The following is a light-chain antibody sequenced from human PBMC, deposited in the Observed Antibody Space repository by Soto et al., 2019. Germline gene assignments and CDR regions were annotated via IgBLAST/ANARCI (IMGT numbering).Light chain of an antibody. J-gene: IGKJ1*01. V-gene: IGKV3-20*01. CDR2: GAS. CDR3: QQYGDSPT. CDR1: QSVGSSY. Sequence: EIVLTQSPGTLSLSPGERATLSCRASQSVGSSYLAWYQQKPGQASRLLIYGASSRATAIPDRFSGSGSGTDFTLTISRLEPEDFAVYYCQQYGDSPTFGQGTKVEIK.